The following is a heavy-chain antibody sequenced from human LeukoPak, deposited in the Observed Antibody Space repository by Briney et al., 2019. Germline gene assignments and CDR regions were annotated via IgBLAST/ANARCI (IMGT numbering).Heavy chain of an antibody. CDR1: GDSVSSNSAA. V-gene: IGHV6-1*01. J-gene: IGHJ3*02. Sequence: PSQTLSLTCAISGDSVSSNSAAWNWIRQSPSRGLEWLGRTYYRSKWYNDYAVSVKSRITINPDTSKNQFSLQLNSVTPEDTAVYYCARDGGYDGYNYHDAFDIWGQGTMVTVSS. CDR3: ARDGGYDGYNYHDAFDI. CDR2: TYYRSKWYN. D-gene: IGHD5-24*01.